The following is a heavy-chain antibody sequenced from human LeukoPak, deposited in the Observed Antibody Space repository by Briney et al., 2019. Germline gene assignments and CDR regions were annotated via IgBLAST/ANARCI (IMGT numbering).Heavy chain of an antibody. Sequence: SETLSLTCTVSGDSISSGGYWSWICRHPGKGLEWIGYIYYSVSTYYTPALQSRITISVDTSKNQFSLKLNSVSAADTAVYYCARDGPSRSLYLWGQGTLVTVSS. V-gene: IGHV4-31*03. D-gene: IGHD2-2*02. CDR3: ARDGPSRSLYL. CDR1: GDSISSGGY. CDR2: IYYSVST. J-gene: IGHJ4*02.